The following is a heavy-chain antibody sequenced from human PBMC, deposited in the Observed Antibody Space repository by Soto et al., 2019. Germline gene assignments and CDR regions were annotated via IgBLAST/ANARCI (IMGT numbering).Heavy chain of an antibody. V-gene: IGHV3-30*18. CDR3: AKDRWGDFVEMNPPGY. CDR2: ISDDGNSK. Sequence: QVLLVESGGGVVQPGRSLRISCAVSGFTFSSFGMHWVRKASGKGLEWVAVISDDGNSKHYADYLKGRFTISRDNCNKTLYLQMDSLGPEDTAVYYCAKDRWGDFVEMNPPGYWGQGTPVTVSS. CDR1: GFTFSSFG. J-gene: IGHJ1*01. D-gene: IGHD3-16*01.